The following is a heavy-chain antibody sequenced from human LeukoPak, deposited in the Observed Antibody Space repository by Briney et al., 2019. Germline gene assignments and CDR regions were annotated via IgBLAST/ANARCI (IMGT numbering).Heavy chain of an antibody. CDR1: GFTFSSYA. CDR2: ISGSGGST. D-gene: IGHD6-19*01. J-gene: IGHJ4*02. Sequence: GGSLRLSCAASGFTFSSYAMSWVRQAPGKGLEWVSAISGSGGSTYYADSVKGRFTISRDNSKHTLYLQMNSLSYWARPVHYCALGGPRGGLYYFDYWGQGTMVTVSS. V-gene: IGHV3-23*01. CDR3: ALGGPRGGLYYFDY.